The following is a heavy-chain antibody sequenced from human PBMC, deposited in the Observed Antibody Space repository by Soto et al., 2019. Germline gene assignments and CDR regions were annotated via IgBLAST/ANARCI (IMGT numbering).Heavy chain of an antibody. CDR2: IDPSDSYT. CDR1: GCSCISHC. Sequence: SNKGSGCSCISHCSSWVRQMPGKGLEWMGRIDPSDSYTNYSPSFQGHVTISADKSISTAYLQWSSLKASDTAMYYCARLRSGGNSIDYWGQGTLVTVSS. CDR3: ARLRSGGNSIDY. J-gene: IGHJ4*02. D-gene: IGHD2-15*01. V-gene: IGHV5-10-1*01.